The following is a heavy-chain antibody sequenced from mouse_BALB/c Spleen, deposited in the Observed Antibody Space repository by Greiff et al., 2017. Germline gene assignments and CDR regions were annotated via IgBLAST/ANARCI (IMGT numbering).Heavy chain of an antibody. D-gene: IGHD1-1*01. CDR3: ARAGDYYGSSAWFAY. J-gene: IGHJ3*01. Sequence: QVQLQQSGAELAKPGASVKMSCKASGYTFTSYWMHWVKQRPGQGLEWIGYINPSTGYTEYNQKFKDKATLTADKSSSTAYMQLSSLTSEDSAVYYCARAGDYYGSSAWFAYWGQGTLVTVSA. CDR2: INPSTGYT. V-gene: IGHV1-7*01. CDR1: GYTFTSYW.